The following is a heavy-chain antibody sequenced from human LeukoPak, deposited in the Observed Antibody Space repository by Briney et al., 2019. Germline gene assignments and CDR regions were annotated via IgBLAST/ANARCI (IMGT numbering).Heavy chain of an antibody. D-gene: IGHD4-23*01. CDR3: ARSQTPDF. Sequence: ASVKVSCKASGYTFTGYYMHWVRQAPGQGLEWMGWINPNSGDTKCAQKSQGRVTMTRDTSIGTAYMELSRLTSDDTAVYYCARSQTPDFWGQGTLVTVSS. CDR1: GYTFTGYY. CDR2: INPNSGDT. J-gene: IGHJ4*02. V-gene: IGHV1-2*02.